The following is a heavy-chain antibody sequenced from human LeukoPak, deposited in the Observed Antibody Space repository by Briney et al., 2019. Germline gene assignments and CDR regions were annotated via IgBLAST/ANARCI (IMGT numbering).Heavy chain of an antibody. Sequence: SETLSLTCTVSGGSLSPHYWSWLRQSPGKGLEWIGYIFHNGSPNYNPSLKSRVTISLDTSKNQFSLKLSSVTAADTAVYYCARAMGSVLLWFGELLDYWGQGTLVTVSS. D-gene: IGHD3-10*01. J-gene: IGHJ4*02. CDR3: ARAMGSVLLWFGELLDY. CDR1: GGSLSPHY. V-gene: IGHV4-59*11. CDR2: IFHNGSP.